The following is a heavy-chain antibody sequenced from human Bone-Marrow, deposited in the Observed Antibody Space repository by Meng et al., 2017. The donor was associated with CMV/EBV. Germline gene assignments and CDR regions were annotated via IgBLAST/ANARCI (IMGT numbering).Heavy chain of an antibody. J-gene: IGHJ4*02. D-gene: IGHD4-17*01. CDR1: GLTFSSYA. CDR3: ARGYGDYYFDY. V-gene: IGHV3-30-3*01. CDR2: ISYDGSNK. Sequence: GGSLRLSCAASGLTFSSYAMYWVRQAPGKGPEWVAVISYDGSNKYYADSVKGRFTISRDNAKNSLYLQMNSLRAEDTAVYYCARGYGDYYFDYWGQGTLVTVSS.